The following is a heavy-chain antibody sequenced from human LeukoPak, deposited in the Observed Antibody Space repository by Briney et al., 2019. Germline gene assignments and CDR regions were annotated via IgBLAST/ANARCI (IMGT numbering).Heavy chain of an antibody. V-gene: IGHV4-59*01. CDR2: IYYSGST. D-gene: IGHD4-23*01. J-gene: IGHJ6*02. Sequence: SETLSLTCTVSGGSISSYYWSWIRQPPGKGLEWIGYIYYSGSTNYNPSLKSRVTISVDTSKNQFSLKLSSVTAADTAVYYCATSATTVVTDPYYYYGMDVWGQGTTVTVSS. CDR1: GGSISSYY. CDR3: ATSATTVVTDPYYYYGMDV.